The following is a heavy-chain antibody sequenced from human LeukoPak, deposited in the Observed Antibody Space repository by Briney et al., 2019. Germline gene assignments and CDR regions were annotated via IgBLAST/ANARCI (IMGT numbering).Heavy chain of an antibody. V-gene: IGHV1-69*13. CDR2: IIPIFGTA. J-gene: IGHJ4*02. CDR3: ASGREDYYDSSGYDY. D-gene: IGHD3-22*01. Sequence: SVKVSCKASGYTFTSYGISWVRQAPGQGLEWMGGIIPIFGTANYAQKFQGRVTITADESTSTAYMELSSLRSEDTAVYYCASGREDYYDSSGYDYWGQGTLVTVSS. CDR1: GYTFTSYG.